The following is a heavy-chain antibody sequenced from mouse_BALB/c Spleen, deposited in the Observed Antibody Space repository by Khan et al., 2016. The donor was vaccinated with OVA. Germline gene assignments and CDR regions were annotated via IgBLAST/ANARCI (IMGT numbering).Heavy chain of an antibody. Sequence: QVQLQQPGAELVRPGASVKLSCKASGYTFTSYWMNWVRQRPGQGLDWSGKINPSDSETHYNQMFKDKATLTVDTSYGTAYMQLSSLTSEDSAIYYCTRREKYGYDPSWFAYWGQWTLVTVSA. CDR2: INPSDSET. CDR1: GYTFTSYW. V-gene: IGHV1-61*01. CDR3: TRREKYGYDPSWFAY. J-gene: IGHJ3*01. D-gene: IGHD2-2*01.